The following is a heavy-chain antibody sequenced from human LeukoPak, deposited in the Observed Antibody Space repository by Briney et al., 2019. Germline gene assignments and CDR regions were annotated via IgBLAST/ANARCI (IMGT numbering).Heavy chain of an antibody. CDR1: GFTFSSYA. CDR2: ISYDGSIK. J-gene: IGHJ4*02. CDR3: ARDRTYYDIWTGPLDY. Sequence: PGGSLRLSCAASGFTFSSYAIHWVRQAPGKGLEWVAVISYDGSIKYSADSVKGRFTISRDNSKNTLYLQMNSLRAEDTAVYYCARDRTYYDIWTGPLDYWGQGTLVTVSS. D-gene: IGHD3-9*01. V-gene: IGHV3-30-3*01.